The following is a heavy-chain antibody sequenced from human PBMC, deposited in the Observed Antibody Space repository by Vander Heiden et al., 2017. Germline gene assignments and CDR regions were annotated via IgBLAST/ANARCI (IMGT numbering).Heavy chain of an antibody. CDR3: ARAVEMPPYFDY. CDR1: GGTFSRYA. D-gene: IGHD2-15*01. V-gene: IGHV1-69*01. Sequence: QVQLVQSGAEVDKPGSSVKVSCKASGGTFSRYAISCVRQPPGQGLEWMGGINPIFGTANYAQKFQGRVTITADESTSTAYMELSSLRSEDTAVYYCARAVEMPPYFDYWGQGTLVTVSS. CDR2: INPIFGTA. J-gene: IGHJ4*02.